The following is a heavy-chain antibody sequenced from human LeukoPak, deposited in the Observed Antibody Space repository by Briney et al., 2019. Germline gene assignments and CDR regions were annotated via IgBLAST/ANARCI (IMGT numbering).Heavy chain of an antibody. CDR3: ARRDYGSGNYYNLYYYYGMDV. V-gene: IGHV4-34*01. D-gene: IGHD3-10*01. Sequence: SETLSLTCAVYGGSFSGYYWSWIRQPPGKGLEWIGEINHSGSTNYNPSLKSRVTISVDTSKNQFSLKLSSVTAADTAVYYCARRDYGSGNYYNLYYYYGMDVWGKGTTVTVSS. CDR1: GGSFSGYY. J-gene: IGHJ6*04. CDR2: INHSGST.